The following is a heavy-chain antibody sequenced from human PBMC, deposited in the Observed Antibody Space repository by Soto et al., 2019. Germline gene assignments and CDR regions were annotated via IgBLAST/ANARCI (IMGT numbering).Heavy chain of an antibody. Sequence: ASVKVSCKASGYTFTSYYMHLVRQAPGQGLEWMGIINPSGGSTSYAQKFQGRVTMTRDTSTSTVYMELSSLRSEDTAVYYCARAGTYNWNYYYYYYYMDVWGKGTTVTVS. D-gene: IGHD1-7*01. J-gene: IGHJ6*03. CDR2: INPSGGST. CDR1: GYTFTSYY. CDR3: ARAGTYNWNYYYYYYYMDV. V-gene: IGHV1-46*03.